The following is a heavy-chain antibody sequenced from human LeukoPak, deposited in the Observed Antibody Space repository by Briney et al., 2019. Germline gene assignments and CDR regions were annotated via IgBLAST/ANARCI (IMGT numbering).Heavy chain of an antibody. D-gene: IGHD5-18*01. Sequence: VSSISSSGSTIYYADSVKGRFTISRDNAKNSLYLQMNSLRAEDTAVYYCARDRGYTYGFGYWGQGTLVTVSS. CDR2: ISSSGSTI. J-gene: IGHJ4*02. V-gene: IGHV3-11*01. CDR3: ARDRGYTYGFGY.